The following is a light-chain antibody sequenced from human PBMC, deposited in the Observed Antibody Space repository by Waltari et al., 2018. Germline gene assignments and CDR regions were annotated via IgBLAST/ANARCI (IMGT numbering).Light chain of an antibody. CDR3: QHYYYYPFT. Sequence: DIQLTQSPSSLPASVGGRVTINCRASQDITGALAWFQPQPGKAPKTLIYDISTRQSGVPSRFGGSGSGTDFTLTIDSLQPDDFATYYCQHYYYYPFTFGGGTKVEVK. CDR1: QDITGA. CDR2: DIS. V-gene: IGKV1-16*01. J-gene: IGKJ4*01.